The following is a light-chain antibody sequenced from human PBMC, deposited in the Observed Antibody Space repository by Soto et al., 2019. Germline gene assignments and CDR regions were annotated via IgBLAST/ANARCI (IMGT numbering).Light chain of an antibody. Sequence: QSVLTQPASVSGSPGQSITISCTGTSSDVGGYNYVSWYQQHPGKAPKLMISEVSHRPSGVSNRFSGSKSGNTASLTISGLQAADEADYYCSSYTTSGTYVFGAGTKVTVL. J-gene: IGLJ1*01. CDR3: SSYTTSGTYV. V-gene: IGLV2-14*01. CDR1: SSDVGGYNY. CDR2: EVS.